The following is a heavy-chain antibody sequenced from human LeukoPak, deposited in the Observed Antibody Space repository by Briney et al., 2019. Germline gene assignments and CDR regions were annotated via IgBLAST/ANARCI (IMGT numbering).Heavy chain of an antibody. CDR2: ISGSGGST. CDR1: GFTFITCA. J-gene: IGHJ5*02. V-gene: IGHV3-23*01. CDR3: AKAHYSPTSCPRIDL. D-gene: IGHD2-2*01. Sequence: PGGSLRLSCAAAGFTFITCAIGWVRQAPGKGLGWVSAISGSGGSTFYADSVKGRFTISRDNSKNTVYLQMSGLRAEDTALYYCAKAHYSPTSCPRIDLWGQGTLVTVSS.